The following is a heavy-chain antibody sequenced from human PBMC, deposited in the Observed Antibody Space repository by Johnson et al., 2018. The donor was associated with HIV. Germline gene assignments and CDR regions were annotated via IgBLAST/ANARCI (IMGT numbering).Heavy chain of an antibody. J-gene: IGHJ3*01. CDR3: AREGVSGSYYDAFDL. V-gene: IGHV3-30*04. CDR2: ISSDESNK. D-gene: IGHD1-26*01. Sequence: QMLLVESGGGVVQPGRSLRLSCAASGFTFSTYAMHWVRQAPGKWLEWVAVISSDESNKYYADSVKGRFTISRDNSKNTLFLQMDSLRADDTAVYYCAREGVSGSYYDAFDLWGQGTMVTVSS. CDR1: GFTFSTYA.